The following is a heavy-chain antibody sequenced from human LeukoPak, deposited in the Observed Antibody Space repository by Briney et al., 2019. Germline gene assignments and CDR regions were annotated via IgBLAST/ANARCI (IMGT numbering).Heavy chain of an antibody. CDR2: IWYDGHNK. CDR1: GFSFSKYG. D-gene: IGHD2-21*01. Sequence: GGSLRLSCVASGFSFSKYGMHWVRQAPGKGLQWLAIIWYDGHNKYYADPVKGRFTISRDNSKNTLSLEMNDLKAEDTAVYYCAREWGLIAVAGGPGYWGQGTLVTVSS. V-gene: IGHV3-33*01. CDR3: AREWGLIAVAGGPGY. J-gene: IGHJ4*02.